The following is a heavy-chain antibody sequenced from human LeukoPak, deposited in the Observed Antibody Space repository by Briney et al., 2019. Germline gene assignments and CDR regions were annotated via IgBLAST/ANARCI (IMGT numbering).Heavy chain of an antibody. CDR2: ISAYNGNT. CDR1: GYTFTSYG. CDR3: ARELYCRAIDY. V-gene: IGHV1-18*01. J-gene: IGHJ4*02. Sequence: ASVKVSCKASGYTFTSYGISWVRQAPGQGLEWMGWISAYNGNTNYGQKIQSRVTMNTATSLSTAYMELGSLGSYDTAVYYCARELYCRAIDYWGQGTLVTVSS. D-gene: IGHD2-8*02.